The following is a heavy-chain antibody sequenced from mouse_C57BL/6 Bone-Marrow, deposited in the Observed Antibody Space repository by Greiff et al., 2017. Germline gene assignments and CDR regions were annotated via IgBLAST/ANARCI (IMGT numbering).Heavy chain of an antibody. D-gene: IGHD2-1*01. V-gene: IGHV1-22*01. Sequence: EVQLQQSGPELVKPGASVKMSCKASGYTFTDYNMHWVKQSHGKSLEWIGYINPNNGGTSYNQKFKGKATLTVNKSSSTAYMELRSLTSEDSAVYYCVSYGNYAYCYAMDYWGQGTSVTVSS. CDR3: VSYGNYAYCYAMDY. CDR2: INPNNGGT. CDR1: GYTFTDYN. J-gene: IGHJ4*01.